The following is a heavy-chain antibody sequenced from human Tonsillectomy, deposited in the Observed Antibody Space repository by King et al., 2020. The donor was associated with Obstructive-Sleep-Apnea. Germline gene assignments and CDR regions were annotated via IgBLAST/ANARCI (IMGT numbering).Heavy chain of an antibody. CDR3: ARDYYGSGSYYDY. D-gene: IGHD3-10*01. CDR2: INHSGST. CDR1: GGSFSGYY. J-gene: IGHJ4*02. Sequence: LQQWGAGLLKPSETLSLTCAVYGGSFSGYYWSWIRQPPGKGLEWIGEINHSGSTNYNPSLKSRVTISVDTSKNQFSLKLSSVTAADTAVYYCARDYYGSGSYYDYWGQGTLVTVSS. V-gene: IGHV4-34*01.